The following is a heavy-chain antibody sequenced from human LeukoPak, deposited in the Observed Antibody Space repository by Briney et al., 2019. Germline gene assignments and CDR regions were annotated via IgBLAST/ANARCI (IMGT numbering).Heavy chain of an antibody. Sequence: SETLSLTCAVYGGSFSGYYWSWIRQPPGKGLEWIGEINHSGSTNYNPSLTSRVTIAMDTSKNQFSLNLRSVTAADTAVYYCARDLTFDYWGQGALVTVSS. CDR3: ARDLTFDY. CDR2: INHSGST. V-gene: IGHV4-34*01. CDR1: GGSFSGYY. J-gene: IGHJ4*02.